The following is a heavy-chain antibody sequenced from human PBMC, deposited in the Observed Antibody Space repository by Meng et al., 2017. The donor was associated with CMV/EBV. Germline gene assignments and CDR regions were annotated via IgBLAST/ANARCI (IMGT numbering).Heavy chain of an antibody. J-gene: IGHJ2*01. CDR3: ARYFDL. CDR1: GGSISSSSYY. CDR2: IYFSGST. Sequence: SETLSLTCTVSGGSISSSSYYWGWIRQPPGKGLGWIGTIYFSGSTYYNPSLKSRVTISVDTSKNQFSLKLSSVTAADTAVYFCARYFDLWGRGTLVTVSS. V-gene: IGHV4-39*01.